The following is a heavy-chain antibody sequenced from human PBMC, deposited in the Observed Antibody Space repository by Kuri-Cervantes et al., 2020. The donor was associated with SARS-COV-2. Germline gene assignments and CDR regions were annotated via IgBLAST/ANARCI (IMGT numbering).Heavy chain of an antibody. Sequence: ASVKVSCKASGYTFTSYYMHWVRQAPGQGLEWMGIINPSGGSTSYAQKFQGRVTMTRDTSTSTVYMELSSLRSEDMAVYYCARGVSHIAAAGLYYFDYWGQGTPVTVSS. J-gene: IGHJ4*02. CDR2: INPSGGST. CDR3: ARGVSHIAAAGLYYFDY. D-gene: IGHD6-13*01. V-gene: IGHV1-46*01. CDR1: GYTFTSYY.